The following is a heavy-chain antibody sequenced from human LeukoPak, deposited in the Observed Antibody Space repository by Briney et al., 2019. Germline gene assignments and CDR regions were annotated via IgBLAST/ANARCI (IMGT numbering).Heavy chain of an antibody. CDR1: GFTFGDYA. CDR3: TRQRFLAARPGYFDY. V-gene: IGHV3-49*04. D-gene: IGHD6-6*01. Sequence: PGGSLRLSCTASGFTFGDYAMSWVRQAPGKGLEWVGFIRSKAYGGTTEYAASVKGRFTISRDDSKSIAYLQMNSLKTEDTAVYCCTRQRFLAARPGYFDYWGQGTLVTVSS. J-gene: IGHJ4*02. CDR2: IRSKAYGGTT.